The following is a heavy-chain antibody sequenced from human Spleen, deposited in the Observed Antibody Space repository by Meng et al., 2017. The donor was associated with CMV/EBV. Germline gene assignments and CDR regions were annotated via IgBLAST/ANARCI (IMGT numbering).Heavy chain of an antibody. CDR2: IYHSGST. D-gene: IGHD1-26*01. Sequence: SETLSLTCTVSGYSISRDYYWGWIRQPPGKGLEWIGSIYHSGSTYYNPSLKSRVTISVDTSKNQFSLKLSSVTAADTAVYYCARGATPIPDYWGQGTLVTVSS. CDR1: GYSISRDYY. V-gene: IGHV4-38-2*02. J-gene: IGHJ4*02. CDR3: ARGATPIPDY.